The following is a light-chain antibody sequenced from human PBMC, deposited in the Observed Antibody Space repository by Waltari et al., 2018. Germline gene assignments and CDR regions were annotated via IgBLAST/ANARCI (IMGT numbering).Light chain of an antibody. CDR2: HAS. CDR1: ESVSKY. J-gene: IGKJ1*01. Sequence: EAVFTQSPGTLSLSPGERATLSCRASESVSKYLAWYQQKPGQAPRLLIYHASIRATGIPDRFSGSGSGTDFSLTISRLEPEDSAVYYCQKYVNLPATFGRGTKVEIK. CDR3: QKYVNLPAT. V-gene: IGKV3-20*01.